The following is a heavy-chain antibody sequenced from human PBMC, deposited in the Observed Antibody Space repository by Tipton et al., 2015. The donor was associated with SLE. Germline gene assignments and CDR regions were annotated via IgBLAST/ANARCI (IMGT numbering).Heavy chain of an antibody. CDR1: GYKFTAYS. D-gene: IGHD6-13*01. Sequence: QSGAEVKKPGASVKVSCKASGYKFTAYSMHWVRQAPGQGLEWVGWISGYIRSAKYAQKFQGRVIMTRDTSISTAYMELSSLRSDDTAVYLCARGELQRDHYYYMDVWGQGTTVTVSS. J-gene: IGHJ6*03. CDR2: ISGYIRSA. CDR3: ARGELQRDHYYYMDV. V-gene: IGHV1-2*02.